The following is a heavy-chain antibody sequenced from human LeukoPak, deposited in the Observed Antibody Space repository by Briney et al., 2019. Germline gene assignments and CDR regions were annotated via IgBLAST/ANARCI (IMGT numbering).Heavy chain of an antibody. J-gene: IGHJ3*02. CDR3: ARVLLWFGELFMEDAFDI. CDR2: INHSGST. D-gene: IGHD3-10*01. V-gene: IGHV4-34*01. Sequence: SETLSLTCAVYGGSFSGYYWSWIRQPPGKGLEWIGEINHSGSTNYNPSLKSRVTISVDTSKNQFSLKLSSVTAADTAVYYCARVLLWFGELFMEDAFDIWGQGTMVTVSS. CDR1: GGSFSGYY.